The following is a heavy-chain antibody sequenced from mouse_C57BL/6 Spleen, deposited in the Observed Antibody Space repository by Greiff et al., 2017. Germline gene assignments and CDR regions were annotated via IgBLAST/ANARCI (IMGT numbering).Heavy chain of an antibody. CDR2: INPSNGGT. V-gene: IGHV1-53*01. CDR3: ARDLYCNAMDY. D-gene: IGHD1-3*01. Sequence: VQLQQPGTELVKPGASVKLSCKASGYTFTSYWMHWVKQRPGQGLEWIGNINPSNGGTNYNEKFKSKATLTEDKSSSTAYMQLSSLTSEDAAVCYCARDLYCNAMDYWGQGTSVTVSS. CDR1: GYTFTSYW. J-gene: IGHJ4*01.